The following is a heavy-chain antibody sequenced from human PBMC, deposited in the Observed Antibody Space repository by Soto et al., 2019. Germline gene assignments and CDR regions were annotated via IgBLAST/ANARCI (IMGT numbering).Heavy chain of an antibody. CDR3: ARDPPGWTGYYYYGMDV. D-gene: IGHD2-15*01. V-gene: IGHV4-38-2*02. CDR1: GYSISSFYY. J-gene: IGHJ6*02. Sequence: PSESLSLTCAFSGYSISSFYYWGWIRQPPGKGLEWIGRIYHSGSTYYNPSLKSRVTISVDTSKNQFSLKLSSVTAADTAVYYCARDPPGWTGYYYYGMDVWGQGTTVTVSS. CDR2: IYHSGST.